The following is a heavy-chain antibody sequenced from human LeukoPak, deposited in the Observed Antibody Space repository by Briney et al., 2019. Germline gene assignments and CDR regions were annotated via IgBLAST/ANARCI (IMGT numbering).Heavy chain of an antibody. V-gene: IGHV3-21*01. CDR1: RVAFSGYT. D-gene: IGHD3-9*01. Sequence: GGSLRLSCTASRVAFSGYTMNWVRQAPGKGLEWVSSISSRSSDIYYAASVKGRFTISRGNARNSLYLQMSSLRAEDTAVYYCARALYYDILTGYQTHTYYFDYWGQGTLVTVSS. CDR3: ARALYYDILTGYQTHTYYFDY. CDR2: ISSRSSDI. J-gene: IGHJ4*02.